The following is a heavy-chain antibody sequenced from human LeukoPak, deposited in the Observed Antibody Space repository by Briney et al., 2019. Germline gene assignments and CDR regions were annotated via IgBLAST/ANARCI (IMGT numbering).Heavy chain of an antibody. CDR2: IIPIFGTA. CDR1: GGTFSSYA. J-gene: IGHJ4*02. D-gene: IGHD4-17*01. V-gene: IGHV1-69*05. Sequence: ASVKVSCKASGGTFSSYAISWVRQAPGQGLEWMGGIIPIFGTANYAQKFQGRVTITTDESTSTAYVELSSLRSEDTAVYYCATNDYGDWMLFDYWGQGTLVTVSS. CDR3: ATNDYGDWMLFDY.